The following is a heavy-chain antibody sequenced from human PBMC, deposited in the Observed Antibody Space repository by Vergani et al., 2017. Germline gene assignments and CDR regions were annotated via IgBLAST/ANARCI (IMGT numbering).Heavy chain of an antibody. CDR3: ARGWCGELGWFDP. CDR1: GGSISSGSYY. Sequence: QVQLQESGPGLVKPSQTLSLTCTVSGGSISSGSYYWSWIRPPAGKGLEWIGRIYTSGSTNYNPSLKSRVTISVDPSKNQFSLKLSSVTAADTAVYYCARGWCGELGWFDPWGQGTLVTVSS. J-gene: IGHJ5*02. CDR2: IYTSGST. D-gene: IGHD3-10*01. V-gene: IGHV4-61*02.